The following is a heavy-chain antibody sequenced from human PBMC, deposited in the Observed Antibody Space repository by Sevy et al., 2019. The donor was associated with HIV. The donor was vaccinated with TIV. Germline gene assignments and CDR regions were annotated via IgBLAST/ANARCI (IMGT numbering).Heavy chain of an antibody. CDR3: ARFPPQRAFDI. CDR2: VSYDGSNT. J-gene: IGHJ3*02. V-gene: IGHV3-30-3*01. CDR1: GFAFSDYA. Sequence: GGSLRLSCEAFGFAFSDYAMHWVRQVPGKGLEWLAVVSYDGSNTSYADSVKGRFTVSRVNSKNTLYLQMNSLRRDDTLVFYCARFPPQRAFDIWGQGTTVTVSS.